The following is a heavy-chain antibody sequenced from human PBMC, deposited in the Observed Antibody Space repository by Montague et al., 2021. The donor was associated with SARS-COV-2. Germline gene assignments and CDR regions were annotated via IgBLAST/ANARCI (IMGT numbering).Heavy chain of an antibody. CDR1: GGSISSYY. D-gene: IGHD3-22*01. CDR2: IYYSGST. CDR3: ARGMHYYDSSGYYFDY. V-gene: IGHV4-59*01. Sequence: SETLSLTCTVSGGSISSYYWSWIRQPPGKGLEWIGYIYYSGSTNYNPSLKSRVTISVDTSKNQFSLKLSSVTATDTAVYYCARGMHYYDSSGYYFDYWGQGTLVTVSS. J-gene: IGHJ4*02.